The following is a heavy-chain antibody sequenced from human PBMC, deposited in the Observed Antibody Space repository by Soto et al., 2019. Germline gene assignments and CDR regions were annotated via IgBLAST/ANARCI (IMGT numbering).Heavy chain of an antibody. CDR2: IYYSGST. Sequence: SETLSLTCSVSGGSISSSSYFWGWIRQPPGKGMEWIGSIYYSGSTYYNPSLKSRVTVSVDTSKNQFSLKLSSVTAADTAVYYCARHPSDFWFDPWGQGTLVTVSS. J-gene: IGHJ5*02. V-gene: IGHV4-39*01. CDR1: GGSISSSSYF. CDR3: ARHPSDFWFDP. D-gene: IGHD2-21*02.